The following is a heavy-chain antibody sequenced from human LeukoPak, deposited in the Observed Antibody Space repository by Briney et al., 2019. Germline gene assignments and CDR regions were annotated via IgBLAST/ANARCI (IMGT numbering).Heavy chain of an antibody. Sequence: PGGSLRLSCAASGFTFSHYYMSWIRQPPGKGLEWVSDISYSWCYTHYAGSVKGRFTISREKAKTSLSLEMNSLRAGDTAVYYCASEIGQGRCYYFDYWGQGTPVTVSS. V-gene: IGHV3-11*05. CDR2: ISYSWCYT. D-gene: IGHD4/OR15-4a*01. CDR3: ASEIGQGRCYYFDY. J-gene: IGHJ4*02. CDR1: GFTFSHYY.